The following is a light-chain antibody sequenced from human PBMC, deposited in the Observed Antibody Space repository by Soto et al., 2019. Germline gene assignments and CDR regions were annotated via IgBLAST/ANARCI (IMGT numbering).Light chain of an antibody. J-gene: IGLJ1*01. Sequence: QSVLTQPASVSGSPGQSITISCTGTSTDVGGYKYVSWYQQHPDKAPKLMIYDVTSRPSGISNRFSGSKSGNTAFLIISGPQAEDEADYYCISYTSSDTYVFGTGTKVTVL. V-gene: IGLV2-14*01. CDR3: ISYTSSDTYV. CDR1: STDVGGYKY. CDR2: DVT.